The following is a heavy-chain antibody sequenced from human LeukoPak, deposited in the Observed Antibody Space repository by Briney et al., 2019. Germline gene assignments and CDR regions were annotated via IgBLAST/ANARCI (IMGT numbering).Heavy chain of an antibody. CDR2: ISSGGSTT. Sequence: GGSLRLSCAASGFTFSSYGMNWVRQAPGKGLEWVSYISSGGSTTYYADSVKGRFTISRDNAKNSLYLQMNGLRAEDTAVYYCLSLRMGWLDYWGEGTLVTLS. CDR1: GFTFSSYG. D-gene: IGHD5-24*01. J-gene: IGHJ4*02. CDR3: LSLRMGWLDY. V-gene: IGHV3-48*03.